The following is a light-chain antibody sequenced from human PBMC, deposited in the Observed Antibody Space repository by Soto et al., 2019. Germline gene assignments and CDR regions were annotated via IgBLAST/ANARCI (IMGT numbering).Light chain of an antibody. Sequence: QSVMTQPPSVSAAPGQRVTISCSGSSSNIGGNSVSWYPQLPGTAPKLLIYDDDKRPSGIPDRFSGSKSGTSATLGITGFQTGDEADYYCGSWNSSLSAYVFGTGKKVTAL. V-gene: IGLV1-51*01. CDR2: DDD. CDR3: GSWNSSLSAYV. J-gene: IGLJ1*01. CDR1: SSNIGGNS.